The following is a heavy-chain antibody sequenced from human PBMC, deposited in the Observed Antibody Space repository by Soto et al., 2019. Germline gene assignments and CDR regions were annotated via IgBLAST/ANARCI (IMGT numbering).Heavy chain of an antibody. V-gene: IGHV3-9*02. CDR3: AVSSPDIVVLPSSIYFTS. CDR2: LSWDRSTV. Sequence: GGSLRLSCVASGSSSNPFTMHWVRELPGKGLEWVAGLSWDRSTVAYADSVQGRFTISRDHAKNSVDLLMDSLRPDDTALYFCAVSSPDIVVLPSSIYFTSWGPGTQVTVSS. CDR1: GSSSNPFT. J-gene: IGHJ4*02. D-gene: IGHD2-15*01.